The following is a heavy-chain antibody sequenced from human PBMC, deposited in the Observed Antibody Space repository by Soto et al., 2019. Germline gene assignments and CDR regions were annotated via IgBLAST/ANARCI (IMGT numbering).Heavy chain of an antibody. J-gene: IGHJ3*02. CDR1: GFTFRDYY. Sequence: QVQLVESGGGLVKPGGSLRLSCAASGFTFRDYYMSWIRQAPGKGLEWASYISSSGRTIYYADSVKGRFTISRDNAKNSLYLQMNSLRAEDTAVYYCAREITIFGVAPGDALDIWGQGTMVTVSS. V-gene: IGHV3-11*01. CDR3: AREITIFGVAPGDALDI. D-gene: IGHD3-3*01. CDR2: ISSSGRTI.